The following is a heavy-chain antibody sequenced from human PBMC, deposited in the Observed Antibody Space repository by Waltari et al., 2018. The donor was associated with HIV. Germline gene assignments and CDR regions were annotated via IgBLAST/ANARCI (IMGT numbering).Heavy chain of an antibody. CDR2: IVVGSGHT. J-gene: IGHJ5*02. CDR3: ASNPYCSGGSCFHNWFEP. Sequence: QMQLVQSGPDLRKPGTSVRVSCRASGFTFISSAVQWVRQARAQRLEWMGWIVVGSGHTNYAQKFQGRLNITGDMSTNTVYMELSSLRSDDTAEYYCASNPYCSGGSCFHNWFEPWGQGSLVTVSS. D-gene: IGHD2-8*02. CDR1: GFTFISSA. V-gene: IGHV1-58*01.